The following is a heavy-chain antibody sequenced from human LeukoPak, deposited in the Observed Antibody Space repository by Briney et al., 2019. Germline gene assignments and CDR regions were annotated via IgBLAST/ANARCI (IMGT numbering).Heavy chain of an antibody. Sequence: SETLSLTCAVYGGSFSGYYWSWIRQPPGKGLKWIGEINHSGSTNYNPSLKSRVTISVDTSKNQFSLKLSSVTAADTAVYYCAYTPLYGSGSYSVYWGQGTLVTVSS. D-gene: IGHD3-10*01. CDR1: GGSFSGYY. J-gene: IGHJ4*02. CDR3: AYTPLYGSGSYSVY. V-gene: IGHV4-34*01. CDR2: INHSGST.